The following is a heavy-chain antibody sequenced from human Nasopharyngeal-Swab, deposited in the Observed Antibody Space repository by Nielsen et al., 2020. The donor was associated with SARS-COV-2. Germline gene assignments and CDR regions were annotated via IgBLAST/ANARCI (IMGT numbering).Heavy chain of an antibody. CDR2: IYTSGST. V-gene: IGHV4-61*02. CDR1: GGSISSGSYY. J-gene: IGHJ3*02. Sequence: SDPLSLTCPVSGGSISSGSYYWSWIRQPAGKGLEWIGRIYTSGSTNYNPSLKSRVTMSVDTSKNQFSLKLSSVTAADTAVYYCARGSEQWLAEKGAAFDIWGQGTMVTVSS. D-gene: IGHD6-19*01. CDR3: ARGSEQWLAEKGAAFDI.